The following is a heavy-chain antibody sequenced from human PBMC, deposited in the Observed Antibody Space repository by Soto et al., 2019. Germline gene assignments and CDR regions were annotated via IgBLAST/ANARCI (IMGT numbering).Heavy chain of an antibody. V-gene: IGHV4-61*08. CDR2: IYYSGST. CDR1: GGSISSGGYY. D-gene: IGHD1-1*01. CDR3: ARRYGYSFDY. J-gene: IGHJ4*02. Sequence: SETLSLTCTVSGGSISSGGYYWSWIRQHPGKGLEWIGYIYYSGSTNYNPSLKSRVTILVDTSKNQFSLKLSSVTAADTAVYYCARRYGYSFDYWGQGTLVTVSS.